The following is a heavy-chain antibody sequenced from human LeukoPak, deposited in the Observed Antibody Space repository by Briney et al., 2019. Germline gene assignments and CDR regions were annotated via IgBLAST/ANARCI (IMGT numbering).Heavy chain of an antibody. Sequence: PSETLSLTCVVYGGSFSGYYWSWIRQPPGKGLEWIGEINHSGSTNYNPSLKSRVTISVDTSKNQFSLKLNSVTAADTAVYYCARGYSSSWYDYYYYGMDVWGQGTTVTVSS. V-gene: IGHV4-34*01. J-gene: IGHJ6*02. D-gene: IGHD6-13*01. CDR1: GGSFSGYY. CDR2: INHSGST. CDR3: ARGYSSSWYDYYYYGMDV.